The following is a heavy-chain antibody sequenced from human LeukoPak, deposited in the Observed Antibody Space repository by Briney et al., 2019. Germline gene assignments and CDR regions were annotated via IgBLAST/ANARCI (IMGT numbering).Heavy chain of an antibody. Sequence: GGSLRLSCATSGFSFNYYAMYWVRQAPGKGLEWVAVIRFDESKKFYADSVKGRFIISRDNSERTVYLQMNSLRVEDTAVYYRAKEGNWGMGSGFDFWGQGALVTVSS. CDR3: AKEGNWGMGSGFDF. CDR2: IRFDESKK. V-gene: IGHV3-30*02. J-gene: IGHJ4*02. D-gene: IGHD7-27*01. CDR1: GFSFNYYA.